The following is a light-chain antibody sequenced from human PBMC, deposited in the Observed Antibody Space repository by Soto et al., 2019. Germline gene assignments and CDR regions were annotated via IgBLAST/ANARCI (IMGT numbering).Light chain of an antibody. J-gene: IGKJ1*01. V-gene: IGKV3-20*01. Sequence: EIVLTQSPGTLSLSPGERATLSCRASQSVRSSLLAWYQQKPGQAPRLLIYGASARATGIPDRFSGSGSVTDFTLTISRLEPEDFAVYYCQQYGSSPVAFGQGTKVEIK. CDR3: QQYGSSPVA. CDR1: QSVRSSL. CDR2: GAS.